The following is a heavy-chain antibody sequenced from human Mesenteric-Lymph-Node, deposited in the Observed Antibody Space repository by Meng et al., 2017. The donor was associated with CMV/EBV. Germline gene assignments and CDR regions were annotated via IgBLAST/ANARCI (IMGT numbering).Heavy chain of an antibody. V-gene: IGHV3-74*01. CDR3: VRSEYYYGSGLDY. Sequence: AASGFTFRSYWMYWVRQAPGKGLVWVSRINNDGTSTSYADSVKGRFTISRDNAKSTLYLQMNSLRVEDTAVYYCVRSEYYYGSGLDYWGQGTLVTVSS. D-gene: IGHD3-10*01. CDR2: INNDGTST. CDR1: GFTFRSYW. J-gene: IGHJ4*02.